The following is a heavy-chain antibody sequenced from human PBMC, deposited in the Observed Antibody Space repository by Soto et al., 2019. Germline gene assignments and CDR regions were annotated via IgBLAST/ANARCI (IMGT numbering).Heavy chain of an antibody. V-gene: IGHV1-18*01. CDR3: ARWSAIVGGAEALDV. D-gene: IGHD1-26*01. Sequence: QVQLGQSGAEVKKPGASVRVSCKTSGYTFINYGITWVRQAPGQGLEWMGWLSAYNGDTSSSEKLQDRFTMTTDTSTNTVYMDLRSLTSDDTAVYYCARWSAIVGGAEALDVWGQGTMVIVSS. CDR1: GYTFINYG. CDR2: LSAYNGDT. J-gene: IGHJ3*01.